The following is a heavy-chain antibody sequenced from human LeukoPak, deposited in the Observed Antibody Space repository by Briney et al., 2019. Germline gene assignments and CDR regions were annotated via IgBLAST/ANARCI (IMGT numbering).Heavy chain of an antibody. CDR3: ARVSGYDWESFYDY. D-gene: IGHD5-12*01. CDR1: GGSISSYD. J-gene: IGHJ4*02. Sequence: PSETLSLTCTVSGGSISSYDWSWIRQPAGKGLEWIGRIYTSGSTNYNPSLKSRVSMSVDTSKRQFSLKLSSVTAADTAVYYCARVSGYDWESFYDYWGQGSLVTVSS. V-gene: IGHV4-4*07. CDR2: IYTSGST.